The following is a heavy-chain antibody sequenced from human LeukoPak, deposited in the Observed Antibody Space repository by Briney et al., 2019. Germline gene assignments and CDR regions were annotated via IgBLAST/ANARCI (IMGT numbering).Heavy chain of an antibody. J-gene: IGHJ5*02. CDR1: GFTFSSYW. D-gene: IGHD6-6*01. Sequence: PGGSLRLSCVASGFTFSSYWMTWFRQAPGKGLEWVGNIKHDGSEKYYVDSVKGRFTFSRDNAKNSLYLQMNSLRVDDTAVYYCARETLGSSSSDSWGQGTLVTVAS. CDR3: ARETLGSSSSDS. CDR2: IKHDGSEK. V-gene: IGHV3-7*01.